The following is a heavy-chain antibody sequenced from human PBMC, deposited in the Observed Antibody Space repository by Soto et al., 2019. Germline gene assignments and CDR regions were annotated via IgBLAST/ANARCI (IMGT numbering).Heavy chain of an antibody. CDR3: ARHQTSCSGGSCYRSANDAFDI. D-gene: IGHD2-15*01. J-gene: IGHJ3*02. Sequence: QLQLQESGPGLVKPSETLSLTCTVSGGSISSSSYYWGWIRQPPGKGLEGIGSIYYSGSTYYNPSLKSRVTIAVDTSKNQFAMKLSSVTAADTAVYYCARHQTSCSGGSCYRSANDAFDIWGQGTMVTVSS. V-gene: IGHV4-39*01. CDR2: IYYSGST. CDR1: GGSISSSSYY.